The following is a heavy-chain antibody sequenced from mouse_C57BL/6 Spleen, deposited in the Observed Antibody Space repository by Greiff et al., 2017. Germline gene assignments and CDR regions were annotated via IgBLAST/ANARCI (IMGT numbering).Heavy chain of an antibody. CDR2: INPNNGGT. J-gene: IGHJ1*03. V-gene: IGHV1-18*01. CDR3: ARGGVRRRYFDV. Sequence: VQLKESGPELVKPGASVKIPCKASGYTFTDYNMDWVKQSPGKSLEWIGDINPNNGGTIYNQKFKGKATLTVDKSYSTAYLELRHLTSEDTAGYYCARGGVRRRYFDVWGTGTTVTVSS. CDR1: GYTFTDYN. D-gene: IGHD2-14*01.